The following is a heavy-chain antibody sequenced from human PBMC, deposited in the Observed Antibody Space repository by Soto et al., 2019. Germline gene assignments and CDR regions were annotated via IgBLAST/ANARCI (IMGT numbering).Heavy chain of an antibody. V-gene: IGHV3-33*01. D-gene: IGHD6-13*01. J-gene: IGHJ6*02. Sequence: QVQLVESGGGVVQPGRSLRLSCAASGFTFSSYGMHWVRQAPGKGLEWVAVIWYDGSNKYYADSVKGGFTISRDNSKNTLYLQMNSLRAEDTAVYYCARDQAAGTIGYYYYYGMDVWGQGTTVTVSS. CDR1: GFTFSSYG. CDR3: ARDQAAGTIGYYYYYGMDV. CDR2: IWYDGSNK.